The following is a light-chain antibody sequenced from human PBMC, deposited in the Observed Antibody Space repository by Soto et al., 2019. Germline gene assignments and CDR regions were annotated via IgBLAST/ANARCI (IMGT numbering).Light chain of an antibody. J-gene: IGKJ1*01. V-gene: IGKV3D-15*01. CDR1: QGVSRK. CDR3: QQHNNWSRT. CDR2: GAS. Sequence: EIVIRHGPRILNKAPGERVTFSCRASQGVSRKLACYQHKPGQAPRLLISGASTRATGIPARFSGSVSGTEFALTISSLQSKDFAVYDCQQHNNWSRTFGQGIKVYI.